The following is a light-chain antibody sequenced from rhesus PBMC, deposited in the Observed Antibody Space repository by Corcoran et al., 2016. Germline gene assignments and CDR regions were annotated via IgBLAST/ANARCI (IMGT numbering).Light chain of an antibody. V-gene: IGKV1-32*01. CDR3: QQYNTIPMYT. J-gene: IGKJ2*01. Sequence: DIQMTQSPSSLSSSVGDRVTITCRASQDISNYLNWYQQKPGQAPKLLIYFTRRLDSGVPSRFSGSGSWSVFTLTIIVLQPEDFATDYCQQYNTIPMYTFGQGTKVEIK. CDR1: QDISNY. CDR2: FTR.